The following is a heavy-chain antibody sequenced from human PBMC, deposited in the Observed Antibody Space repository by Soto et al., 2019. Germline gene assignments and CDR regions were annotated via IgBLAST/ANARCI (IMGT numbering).Heavy chain of an antibody. CDR1: GFTFSSYA. CDR3: AKSLMDTAIVGWFDP. Sequence: GGSLRLSCAASGFTFSSYAMSWVRQAPGKGLEWVSAISGSGGSTYYADSVKGRFTISRDNSKNTLYLQMKSLRAEDTAVYYCAKSLMDTAIVGWFDPWGQGTLVTVSS. D-gene: IGHD5-18*01. CDR2: ISGSGGST. J-gene: IGHJ5*02. V-gene: IGHV3-23*01.